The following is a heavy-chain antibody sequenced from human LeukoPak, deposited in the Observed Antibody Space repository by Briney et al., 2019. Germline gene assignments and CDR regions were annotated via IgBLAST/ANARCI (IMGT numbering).Heavy chain of an antibody. CDR1: EFTFSSHW. CDR2: INQEGSEK. V-gene: IGHV3-7*01. J-gene: IGHJ6*03. Sequence: GGSLRLSCVGSEFTFSSHWMGWVRQAPGKGLEWVANINQEGSEKYYVDSVKGRFTISRDNAKTSLYLQMNSLRAEDTAVYYCARVSYYYYMDVWGKGTTVTVSS. CDR3: ARVSYYYYMDV.